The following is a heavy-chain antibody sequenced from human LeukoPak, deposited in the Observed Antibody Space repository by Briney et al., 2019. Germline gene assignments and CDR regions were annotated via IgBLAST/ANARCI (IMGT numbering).Heavy chain of an antibody. D-gene: IGHD2-2*01. CDR2: IIPIFGTA. V-gene: IGHV1-69*05. CDR1: GGTFSSYA. CDR3: ARDGRGGQLLTRIFDY. Sequence: ASVKVSCKASGGTFSSYAISWVRQAPGRGLEWMGGIIPIFGTANYAQKFQGRVTITTDESTSTAYMELSSLRSEDTAVYYCARDGRGGQLLTRIFDYRGQGTLVTVSS. J-gene: IGHJ4*02.